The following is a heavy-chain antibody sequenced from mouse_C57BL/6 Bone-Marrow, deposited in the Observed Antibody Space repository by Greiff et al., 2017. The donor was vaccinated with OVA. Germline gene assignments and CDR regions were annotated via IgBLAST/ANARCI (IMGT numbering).Heavy chain of an antibody. Sequence: EVQVVESGGGLVKPGGSLTLSCAASGFTFSDYGMHWVRQAPEKGLEWVAYISSGSSTIYYADTVKGRFIISRDNAKNTLFLQKTSLRSEDTAMYYCSRINYWYFDVCGTGTTVTVSS. V-gene: IGHV5-17*01. CDR3: SRINYWYFDV. CDR2: ISSGSSTI. J-gene: IGHJ1*03. CDR1: GFTFSDYG.